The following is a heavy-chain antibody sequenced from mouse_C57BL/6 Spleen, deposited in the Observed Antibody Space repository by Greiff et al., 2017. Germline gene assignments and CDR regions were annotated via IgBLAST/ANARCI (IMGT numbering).Heavy chain of an antibody. J-gene: IGHJ2*01. CDR1: GYTFTEYT. Sequence: QVQLKESGAELVKPGASVKLSCKASGYTFTEYTIHWVKQRSGQGLEWIGWFYPGSGSIKYNEKFKDKATLTADKSSRTGDMELSRLTSEDSAVYCCARHDPDGYYGNYFDNWGQDTTPTAS. CDR3: ARHDPDGYYGNYFDN. V-gene: IGHV1-62-2*01. CDR2: FYPGSGSI. D-gene: IGHD2-3*01.